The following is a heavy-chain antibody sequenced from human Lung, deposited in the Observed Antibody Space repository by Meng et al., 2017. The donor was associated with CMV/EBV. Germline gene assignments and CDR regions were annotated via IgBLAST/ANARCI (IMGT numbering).Heavy chain of an antibody. CDR2: ISHSGIT. V-gene: IGHV4-34*01. J-gene: IGHJ4*02. D-gene: IGHD1-14*01. CDR3: ARTPPPARGHRLDY. CDR1: GESFSGYS. Sequence: LSCAVHGESFSGYSWSWIRQPPGKGLEWIGEISHSGITNYNPSLKSRVTISLDTSKNQFSLKLNSVAAADTAVFYCARTPPPARGHRLDYWGQGTLVTVSS.